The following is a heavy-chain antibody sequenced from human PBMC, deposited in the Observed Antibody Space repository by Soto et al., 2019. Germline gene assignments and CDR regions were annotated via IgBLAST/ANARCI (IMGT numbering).Heavy chain of an antibody. V-gene: IGHV3-23*01. J-gene: IGHJ4*02. CDR3: AKVGDYYGSGSYSSYFDY. CDR1: GITFSSYA. Sequence: GGSLRLSCAASGITFSSYAMSWVLQAPGKGLEWVSALSGSGGSTYYADSVKGRFTISRDNSKNTLYLQMNSLRAEDTAVYYCAKVGDYYGSGSYSSYFDYWGQGTLVTVSS. CDR2: LSGSGGST. D-gene: IGHD3-10*01.